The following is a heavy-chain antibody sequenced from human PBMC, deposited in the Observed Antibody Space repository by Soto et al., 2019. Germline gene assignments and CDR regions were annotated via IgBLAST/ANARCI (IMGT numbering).Heavy chain of an antibody. J-gene: IGHJ6*02. CDR1: GGSISSYH. D-gene: IGHD2-2*02. CDR2: SSSHGSA. V-gene: IGHV4-4*07. CDR3: AEGSCSSTSCYRYYYYYGMDV. Sequence: PSETLSLTCPVPGGSISSYHWSWIRQPARKAQEWGGRSSSHGSATHNSSPKSRVTMTVDTSKSQFSLKLSSVTAADTDVYYCAEGSCSSTSCYRYYYYYGMDVWGQGTTVT.